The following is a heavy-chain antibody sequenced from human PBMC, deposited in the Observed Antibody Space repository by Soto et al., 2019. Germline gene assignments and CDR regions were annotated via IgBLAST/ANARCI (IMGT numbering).Heavy chain of an antibody. CDR2: IYHSGST. CDR1: GGSISSSNW. D-gene: IGHD3-3*01. Sequence: SEPLSLTCAVSGGSISSSNWWSWVRQPPGKGLEWIGEIYHSGSTNYNPSLKSRVTISVDKSKNQFSLKLSSVTAADTAVYYCAGLYDFWSGYYFDYWGQGTLVTVSS. CDR3: AGLYDFWSGYYFDY. J-gene: IGHJ4*02. V-gene: IGHV4-4*02.